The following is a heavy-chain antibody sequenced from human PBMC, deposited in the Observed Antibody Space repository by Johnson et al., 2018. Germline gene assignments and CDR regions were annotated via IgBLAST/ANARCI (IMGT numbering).Heavy chain of an antibody. Sequence: QVQLQQWGAGLLKPSETLSLTCAVYGGSFSGYYWSWIRQPPGKGLEWIGYIYYSGGTNYNPSLKSRVTISLDTSKSQFSLNLSSVTAADTAVYYWARYSSSVSLDYWGQGTLVTVSS. CDR1: GGSFSGYY. V-gene: IGHV4-34*11. D-gene: IGHD6-6*01. CDR3: ARYSSSVSLDY. J-gene: IGHJ4*02. CDR2: IYYSGGT.